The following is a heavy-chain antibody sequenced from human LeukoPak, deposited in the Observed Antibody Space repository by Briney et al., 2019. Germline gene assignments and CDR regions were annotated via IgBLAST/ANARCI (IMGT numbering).Heavy chain of an antibody. D-gene: IGHD1-26*01. CDR2: ISSSSSYI. V-gene: IGHV3-21*01. CDR3: ARDERYSGSYYGFYYYGMDV. J-gene: IGHJ6*02. Sequence: GGSLRLSCAASGFTFSSYSMNWVRQAPGKGLEWVSSISSSSSYIYYADSVKGRFTISRDNAKNSLYLQMNSLRAEDTAVYYCARDERYSGSYYGFYYYGMDVWGQGTTVIVSS. CDR1: GFTFSSYS.